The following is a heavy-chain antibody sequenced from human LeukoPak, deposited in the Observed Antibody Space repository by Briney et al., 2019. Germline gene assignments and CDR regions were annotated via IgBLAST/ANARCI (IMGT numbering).Heavy chain of an antibody. CDR1: GGSISSYY. D-gene: IGHD4-17*01. V-gene: IGHV4-4*07. J-gene: IGHJ5*02. CDR3: ARDPDYGDYGGWFDP. CDR2: IYTSGST. Sequence: SETLSLTCTVSGGSISSYYWSWIRQPAGKGLEWIGRIYTSGSTNYNPSLKSRVTMSVDTSKNQFSLKLSSATAADTAVYYCARDPDYGDYGGWFDPWGQGTLVTVSS.